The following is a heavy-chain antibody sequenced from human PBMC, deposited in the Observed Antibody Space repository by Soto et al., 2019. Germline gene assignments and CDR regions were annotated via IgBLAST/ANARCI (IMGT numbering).Heavy chain of an antibody. CDR3: AKDRLAGHYY. V-gene: IGHV3-23*01. CDR1: GFTFNNYA. CDR2: ISATGGST. J-gene: IGHJ4*02. Sequence: GGSLRLSCAASGFTFNNYAMNWVRQAPGKGLEWVATISATGGSTYYADSVKGRFTISRDNSKNTLYLQMNGLRVEDTAVYYCAKDRLAGHYYWGQGTQVTVSS.